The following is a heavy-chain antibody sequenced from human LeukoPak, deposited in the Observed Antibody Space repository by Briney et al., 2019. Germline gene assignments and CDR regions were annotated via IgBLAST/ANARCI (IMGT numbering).Heavy chain of an antibody. V-gene: IGHV3-33*08. D-gene: IGHD5-18*01. J-gene: IGHJ4*02. Sequence: GGSLRLSCAASGFTCSSYGMHWVRQAPGKGLEWVAVIWYDGSNKYYADSVKGRFTISRDNSKNTLYLQMNSLRAEDTAVYYCARDQLGGGYSYGSPFDYWGQGTLVTVSS. CDR2: IWYDGSNK. CDR3: ARDQLGGGYSYGSPFDY. CDR1: GFTCSSYG.